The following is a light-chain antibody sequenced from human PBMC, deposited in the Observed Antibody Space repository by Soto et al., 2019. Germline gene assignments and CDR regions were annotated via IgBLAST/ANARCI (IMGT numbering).Light chain of an antibody. Sequence: QSVLTQPASVSGSPGQSITISCSDVGGYEYVSWYQQHPGKAPKLMIYDVNFRPSGVSNRFSGSKSGSTASLTISGLQTEDEADYHCSSYTGTSVVFGGGTKVTVL. CDR1: DVGGYEY. CDR2: DVN. CDR3: SSYTGTSVV. J-gene: IGLJ2*01. V-gene: IGLV2-14*03.